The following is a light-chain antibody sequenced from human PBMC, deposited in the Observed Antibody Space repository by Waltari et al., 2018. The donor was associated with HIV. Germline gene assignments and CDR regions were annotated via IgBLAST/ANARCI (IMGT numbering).Light chain of an antibody. CDR3: TGWDASLSEYV. J-gene: IGLJ1*01. CDR2: KNI. CDR1: YSNTGRDN. Sequence: QSVLTQPPSASGTPGQRVTISCSGSYSNTGRDNVYWYQHPPGTAPKLLIYKNIQRPSGVPDRFSGSKSGASAYLAISGLRSEDEADYYCTGWDASLSEYVFGPGTRVTV. V-gene: IGLV1-47*01.